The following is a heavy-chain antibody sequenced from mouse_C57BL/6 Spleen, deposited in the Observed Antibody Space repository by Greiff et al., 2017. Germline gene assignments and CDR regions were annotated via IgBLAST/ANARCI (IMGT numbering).Heavy chain of an antibody. CDR1: GYSITSGYY. D-gene: IGHD1-1*01. Sequence: EVQLVESGPGLVKPSQSLSLTCSVTGYSITSGYYWNWIRQFPGNKLEWMGYISYDGSNNYNPSLKNRISITRDTSKNQFFLKLNSVTTEDTATYYCASLEAFRGSSPHWYFDVWGTGTTVTVSS. J-gene: IGHJ1*03. CDR3: ASLEAFRGSSPHWYFDV. V-gene: IGHV3-6*01. CDR2: ISYDGSN.